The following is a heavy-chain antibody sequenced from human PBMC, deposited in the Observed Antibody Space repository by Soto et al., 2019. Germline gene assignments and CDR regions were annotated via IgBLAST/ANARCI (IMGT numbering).Heavy chain of an antibody. D-gene: IGHD3-3*01. CDR3: ARHGHYDFWSGYRTAAYYYYGMDV. CDR1: LYRFTSYC. V-gene: IGHV5-51*01. Sequence: PGESLKVSCNGSLYRFTSYCISCILHMPLKGLDLMFIIYPGDSDTRYSPSFQGQVTISADKSISTAYLQWSSLKASDTAMYYCARHGHYDFWSGYRTAAYYYYGMDVWGQGTTVTVSS. J-gene: IGHJ6*02. CDR2: IYPGDSDT.